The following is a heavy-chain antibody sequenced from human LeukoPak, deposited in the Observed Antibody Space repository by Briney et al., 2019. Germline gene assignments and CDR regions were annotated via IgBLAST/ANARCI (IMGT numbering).Heavy chain of an antibody. CDR3: ARHASVDGNWPRPLDY. J-gene: IGHJ4*02. Sequence: SETLSLTCTVSGGSISSSNYYWGWIRQPPGKGLEWIGNIYYSGSTYYKPPLKTRVTISVDTSKNQFSLKLTSVTAADTAVYYCARHASVDGNWPRPLDYWGQGSLVTVSS. CDR1: GGSISSSNYY. D-gene: IGHD6-19*01. CDR2: IYYSGST. V-gene: IGHV4-39*01.